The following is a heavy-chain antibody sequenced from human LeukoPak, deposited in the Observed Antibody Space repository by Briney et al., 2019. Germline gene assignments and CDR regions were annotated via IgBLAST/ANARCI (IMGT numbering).Heavy chain of an antibody. V-gene: IGHV1-18*01. CDR3: ARPTSYTRAFDI. D-gene: IGHD1-26*01. CDR2: ISAYNGNT. Sequence: GASVKVSCKASGYTFTSYGISWVQQAPGQGLEWMGWISAYNGNTNYAQKLQGRVTMTTDTSTSTAYMELRSLRSGDTAVYYCARPTSYTRAFDIWGQGTMVTVSS. J-gene: IGHJ3*02. CDR1: GYTFTSYG.